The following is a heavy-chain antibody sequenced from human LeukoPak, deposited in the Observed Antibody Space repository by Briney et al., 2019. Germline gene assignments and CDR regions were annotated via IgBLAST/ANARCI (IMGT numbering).Heavy chain of an antibody. Sequence: SETLSLTCTVSGGSISSSSYYWGWIRQPPGKGLEWIGSIYYSGSTYYNPSLKSRVTISVDTSKNQFSLKLSSVTAADTAVYYCARGLRLGEFDNYWGQGTLVTVSP. CDR3: ARGLRLGEFDNY. V-gene: IGHV4-39*01. CDR2: IYYSGST. J-gene: IGHJ4*02. D-gene: IGHD3-16*01. CDR1: GGSISSSSYY.